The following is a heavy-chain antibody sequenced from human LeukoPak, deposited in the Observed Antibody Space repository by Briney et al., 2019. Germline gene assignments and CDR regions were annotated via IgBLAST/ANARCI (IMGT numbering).Heavy chain of an antibody. CDR2: IYYSGST. V-gene: IGHV4-59*08. Sequence: SETLSLTCTVSGGSISSYYWSWIRQPPGKGLEWIGYIYYSGSTNYNPSLKSRVTISVDTSKNQFSLKLSSVTAADTAVYYCARLYDYGDAFDIWGQGTMVTVSS. J-gene: IGHJ3*02. D-gene: IGHD4-17*01. CDR1: GGSISSYY. CDR3: ARLYDYGDAFDI.